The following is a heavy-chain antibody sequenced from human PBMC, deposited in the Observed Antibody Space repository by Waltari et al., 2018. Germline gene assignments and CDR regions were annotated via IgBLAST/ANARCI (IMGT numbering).Heavy chain of an antibody. J-gene: IGHJ4*02. D-gene: IGHD3-22*01. CDR1: GGPISSGGYY. CDR2: IYYSGST. CDR3: ARANPDYYDSSGNYFDY. V-gene: IGHV4-31*03. Sequence: QVQLQESGPGLVKPSQTLSLTCTVSGGPISSGGYYWSWIRPPPGKGLEWIGYIYYSGSTYYNPSLKSRVTISVDTSKNQFSLKLSSVTAADTAVYYCARANPDYYDSSGNYFDYWGQGTLVTVSS.